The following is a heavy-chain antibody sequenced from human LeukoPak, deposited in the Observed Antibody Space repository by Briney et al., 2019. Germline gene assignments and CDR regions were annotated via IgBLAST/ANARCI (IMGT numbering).Heavy chain of an antibody. J-gene: IGHJ4*02. CDR1: GGSISSGGYY. V-gene: IGHV4-31*03. Sequence: SQTLSLTCTVSGGSISSGGYYWSWIRQHPGKGLEWIGYIYNSGSTYYNPSLKSRVTISVDTSKNQFSLKLSSVTAADTAVYYCARSLLWFGELLKPFDYWGQGTLVTVSS. D-gene: IGHD3-10*01. CDR2: IYNSGST. CDR3: ARSLLWFGELLKPFDY.